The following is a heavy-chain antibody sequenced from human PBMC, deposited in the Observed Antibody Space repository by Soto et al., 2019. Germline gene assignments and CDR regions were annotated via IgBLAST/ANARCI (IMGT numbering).Heavy chain of an antibody. CDR3: ASSSPFHY. V-gene: IGHV4-39*01. D-gene: IGHD6-6*01. Sequence: SETLSLTCSVSSASLSSSSYYWSWIRQPPGRGPEWIGSIYYSGNTYYKPSLKSRVSISIDTSRNQFSLKLTSVTAADTGVYYCASSSPFHYWGPGILVT. J-gene: IGHJ4*02. CDR1: SASLSSSSYY. CDR2: IYYSGNT.